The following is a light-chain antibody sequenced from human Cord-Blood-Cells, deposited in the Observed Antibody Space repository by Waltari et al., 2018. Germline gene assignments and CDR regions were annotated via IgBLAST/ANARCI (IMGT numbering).Light chain of an antibody. J-gene: IGKJ2*01. V-gene: IGKV1-39*01. CDR1: QSISSY. Sequence: DIQMTQSPSSLSASVGDRVTITCRASQSISSYLNWYQQKPGKAPKLLIYAASSLQSGDPSRFSGSGSGTDFTLTISSLQPEDFATYYCQQSYSRTFGQGTKLEIK. CDR2: AAS. CDR3: QQSYSRT.